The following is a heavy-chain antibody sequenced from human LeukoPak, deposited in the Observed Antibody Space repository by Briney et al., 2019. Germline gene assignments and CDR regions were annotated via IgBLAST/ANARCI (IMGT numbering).Heavy chain of an antibody. D-gene: IGHD3-22*01. CDR1: GYTFTSYD. CDR3: ARDSYYDSSGYLDY. Sequence: ASVKVSCKASGYTFTSYDINWVRQATGQGLEWMGWMNPNSGNTGYAQKFQGRVTMTRNTSISTAYMELRSLRSDDTAVYYCARDSYYDSSGYLDYWGQGTLVTVSS. CDR2: MNPNSGNT. V-gene: IGHV1-8*01. J-gene: IGHJ4*02.